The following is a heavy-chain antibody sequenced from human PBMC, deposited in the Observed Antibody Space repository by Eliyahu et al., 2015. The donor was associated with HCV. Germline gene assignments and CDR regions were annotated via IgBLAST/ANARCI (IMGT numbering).Heavy chain of an antibody. D-gene: IGHD2-2*01. J-gene: IGHJ6*02. V-gene: IGHV3-33*06. CDR2: IWYDGSNK. Sequence: QVQLVESGGGVVQPGRSLRLSCAASGFPFSXYGMPWVRQAPGXGLGWVAVIWYDGSNKYXADSVKGRFTISRDNSKNTLYLQMNSLRAEDTAVYYCAKIRTPPVTSHENPSKIPAADYYYYGMDVWGQGTTVTVSS. CDR1: GFPFSXYG. CDR3: AKIRTPPVTSHENPSKIPAADYYYYGMDV.